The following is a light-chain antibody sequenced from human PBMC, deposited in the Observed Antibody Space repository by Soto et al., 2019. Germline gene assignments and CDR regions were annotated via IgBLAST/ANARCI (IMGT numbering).Light chain of an antibody. CDR3: SAYTVSRTYV. CDR2: TVY. CDR1: SRDVGAYNF. J-gene: IGLJ1*01. V-gene: IGLV2-14*03. Sequence: QSALTQPASVSGSPGQSITLSCTGTSRDVGAYNFVSWHQQHSGKAPKLMIYTVYDRSSGISYRFSGSKSGNTASLTISGLQGEDEADYYCSAYTVSRTYVFGTGTKVTAL.